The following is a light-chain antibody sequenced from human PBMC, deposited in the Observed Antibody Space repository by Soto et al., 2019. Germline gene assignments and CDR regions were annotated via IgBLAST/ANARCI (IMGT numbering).Light chain of an antibody. CDR3: QQYGSSPLT. Sequence: EIVLTQSPATLSLSPGERATLSCRASQSVSSSLAWYQQKPGQAPRLLIYGASNGAAGIPARFSGTGSGTDFTLTISSLEPDDFAVYYCQQYGSSPLTFGGGTKVEIK. V-gene: IGKV3-11*01. J-gene: IGKJ4*01. CDR2: GAS. CDR1: QSVSSS.